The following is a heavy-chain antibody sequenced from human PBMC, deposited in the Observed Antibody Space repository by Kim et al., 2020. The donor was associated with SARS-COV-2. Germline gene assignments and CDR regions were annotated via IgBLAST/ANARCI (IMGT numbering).Heavy chain of an antibody. CDR2: INADTGDT. J-gene: IGHJ6*02. CDR1: GFTFGSYD. V-gene: IGHV1-8*01. CDR3: ARYARTTGTCGTRNCFGMDV. D-gene: IGHD1-1*01. Sequence: ASVKVSCKASGFTFGSYDLNWVRQVTGQGLEWLGWINADTGDTGSAQKFQGRVTLTRDTSISTAYMELSSLGSEDTAVYYCARYARTTGTCGTRNCFGMDVWGQGTTVTVSS.